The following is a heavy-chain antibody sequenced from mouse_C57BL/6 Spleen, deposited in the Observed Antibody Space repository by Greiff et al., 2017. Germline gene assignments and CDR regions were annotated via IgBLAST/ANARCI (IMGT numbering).Heavy chain of an antibody. Sequence: EVHLVESGGGLVQPGGSLSLSCAASGFTFTDYYMSWVRQPPGKALEWLGFIRNKANGYTTEYSASVKGRFTISRDNSQSILYLQMNALRAEDSATYYCAGFYGPGVYFDYWGQGTTLTVSS. CDR3: AGFYGPGVYFDY. V-gene: IGHV7-3*01. J-gene: IGHJ2*01. CDR2: IRNKANGYTT. CDR1: GFTFTDYY. D-gene: IGHD1-2*01.